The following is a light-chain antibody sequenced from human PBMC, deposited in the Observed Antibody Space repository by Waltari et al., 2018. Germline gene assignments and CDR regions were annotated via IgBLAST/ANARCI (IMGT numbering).Light chain of an antibody. Sequence: DIQMTQSPSSVSASVGDRVTITCRASQGISTWLTWYQQKPGEVPKLLICAASTLETGVPSRFSGGGSGTEFTLTINSLHPEDFATYYCQQAANFPLTFGGGTKVEIK. V-gene: IGKV1-12*01. CDR1: QGISTW. CDR3: QQAANFPLT. CDR2: AAS. J-gene: IGKJ4*01.